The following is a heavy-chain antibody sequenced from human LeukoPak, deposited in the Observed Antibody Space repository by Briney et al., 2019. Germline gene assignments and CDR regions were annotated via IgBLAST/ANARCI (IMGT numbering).Heavy chain of an antibody. V-gene: IGHV3-48*01. CDR1: GFTFSSYS. J-gene: IGHJ4*02. CDR3: ARGSPLWFGELFPPYFDY. CDR2: ISSSSSTI. Sequence: PGGSLRLSCAASGFTFSSYSMNWVRQAPGKGLEWVSYISSSSSTIYYADSVKGRFTISRDNAKNSLYLQMNSLRAEDTAVYYCARGSPLWFGELFPPYFDYWGQGTLVTVSS. D-gene: IGHD3-10*01.